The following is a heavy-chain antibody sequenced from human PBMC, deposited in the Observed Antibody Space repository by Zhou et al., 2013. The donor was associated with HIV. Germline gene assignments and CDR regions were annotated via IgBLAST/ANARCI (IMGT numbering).Heavy chain of an antibody. Sequence: QVQLEQSGAEVKKPGSSVKVSCKASGGTFSSTAISWVRQAHGQGLEWLGGIIPIVGTANYAQKFLARVTITADESTSTAYMELSSLRSEDTAVYYCARNSDDKLRFLEWSNRGWFDPWGQGTLVTVSS. CDR3: ARNSDDKLRFLEWSNRGWFDP. V-gene: IGHV1-69*12. CDR2: IIPIVGTA. D-gene: IGHD3-3*01. CDR1: GGTFSSTA. J-gene: IGHJ5*02.